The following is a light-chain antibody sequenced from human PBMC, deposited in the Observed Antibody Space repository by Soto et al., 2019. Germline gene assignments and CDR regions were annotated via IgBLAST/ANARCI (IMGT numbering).Light chain of an antibody. CDR1: TSDVGSYNL. V-gene: IGLV2-23*02. Sequence: QSALTQPASVSGSPGQSITISCTGTTSDVGSYNLVSWYQQHPGKAPKLMIFDVIKRPSGVSNRFSGPKSGNTASLAISGLQTEDEADYFSCSYAGSYTAVFGGGTQLTVL. CDR2: DVI. J-gene: IGLJ3*02. CDR3: CSYAGSYTAV.